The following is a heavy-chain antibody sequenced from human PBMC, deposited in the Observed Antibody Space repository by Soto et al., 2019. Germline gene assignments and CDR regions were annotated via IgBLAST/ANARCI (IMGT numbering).Heavy chain of an antibody. Sequence: EVQLLESGGGLVQPGGSLRLSCAASGFTFSSYAMSWVRQAPGKGLEWVSAISGSGGTTYYADSVKGRFTFSRDNSKNTMYLQMNSLSAEDTTVYYCAKTANGWFSAFDIWGQGTMVTFSS. CDR3: AKTANGWFSAFDI. D-gene: IGHD6-19*01. J-gene: IGHJ3*02. V-gene: IGHV3-23*01. CDR2: ISGSGGTT. CDR1: GFTFSSYA.